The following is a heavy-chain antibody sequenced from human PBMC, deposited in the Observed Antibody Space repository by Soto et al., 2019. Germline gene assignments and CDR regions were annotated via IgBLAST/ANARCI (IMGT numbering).Heavy chain of an antibody. CDR2: IKQDGSEK. D-gene: IGHD6-13*01. CDR1: GFTFSSYW. CDR3: ARDLSSSWYVDAFDI. J-gene: IGHJ3*02. Sequence: GGSLRLSCAASGFTFSSYWMSWVRQAPGKGLEWVANIKQDGSEKYYVDSVKGRFTISRDNAKNSLYLQMNSLRAEDTAVYYCARDLSSSWYVDAFDIWGQGTMVTVSS. V-gene: IGHV3-7*01.